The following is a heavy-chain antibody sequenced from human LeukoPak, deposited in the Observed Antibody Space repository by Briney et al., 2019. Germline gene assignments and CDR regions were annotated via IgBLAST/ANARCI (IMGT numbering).Heavy chain of an antibody. CDR2: ISSSSSYI. D-gene: IGHD6-13*01. Sequence: GGSLRLSCAASGFTFSSYSMNWVRQAPGKGLEWVSSISSSSSYIYYADSVKGRFTISRDNAKNSLYLQMNSLRAEDTAVYYCARDKIAAATTGSSFHHWGQGTLVTVSS. CDR3: ARDKIAAATTGSSFHH. CDR1: GFTFSSYS. V-gene: IGHV3-21*01. J-gene: IGHJ1*01.